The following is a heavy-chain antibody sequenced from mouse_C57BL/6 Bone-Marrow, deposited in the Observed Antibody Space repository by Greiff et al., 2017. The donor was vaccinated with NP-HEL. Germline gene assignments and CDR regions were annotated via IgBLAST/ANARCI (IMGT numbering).Heavy chain of an antibody. Sequence: QVQLKQSGPGLVQPSQSLSITCTVSGFSLTSYGVHWVRQPPGKGLEWLGVIWSGGSTDYNAAFISRLSISKDNSKSQVFFKMNSLQADDTAIYYCAKKGDYSNYVAMDYWGQGTSVTVSS. CDR1: GFSLTSYG. V-gene: IGHV2-4*01. CDR2: IWSGGST. J-gene: IGHJ4*01. CDR3: AKKGDYSNYVAMDY. D-gene: IGHD2-5*01.